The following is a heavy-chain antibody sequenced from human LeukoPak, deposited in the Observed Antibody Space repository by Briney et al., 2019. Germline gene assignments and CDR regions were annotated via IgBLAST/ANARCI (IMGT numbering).Heavy chain of an antibody. Sequence: ASVKVSCKASGYTFTPYDINWVPQATGHGLEWMGWMNPNSGNTGYAQKFQGRVTMTRNTSISTAYMELSSLRSEDTAVYYCARTYYDSSGYYLGLGYWGQGTLVTVSS. CDR1: GYTFTPYD. J-gene: IGHJ4*02. CDR2: MNPNSGNT. V-gene: IGHV1-8*01. D-gene: IGHD3-22*01. CDR3: ARTYYDSSGYYLGLGY.